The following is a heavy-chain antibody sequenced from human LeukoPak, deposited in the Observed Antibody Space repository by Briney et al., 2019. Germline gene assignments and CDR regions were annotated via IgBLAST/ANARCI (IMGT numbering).Heavy chain of an antibody. CDR3: ARGSAMVRGVDY. V-gene: IGHV4-34*01. CDR1: GGSFSGYY. CDR2: INHSGST. J-gene: IGHJ4*02. Sequence: KTSETLSLTCAVYGGSFSGYYWSWIRQPPGKGLEWIGEINHSGSTNYNPSLKSRVTISVDTSKNQFSLKLSSVTAADTAVYYCARGSAMVRGVDYWGQGTLVTVSS. D-gene: IGHD3-10*01.